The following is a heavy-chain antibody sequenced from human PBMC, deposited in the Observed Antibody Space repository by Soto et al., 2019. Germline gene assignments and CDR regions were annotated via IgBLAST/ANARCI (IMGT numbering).Heavy chain of an antibody. V-gene: IGHV1-69*02. Sequence: QVQLVQSGAEVRKPGSSVKVSCKASGDTFSFYSINWVRQAPGLGLEWMGRINPILSMSNYAQRFQGRVTMTADKSTSTACMELSGLRSADTAIYYCASSYGSGYRAFDYWGQGALVTVSS. CDR3: ASSYGSGYRAFDY. CDR2: INPILSMS. CDR1: GDTFSFYS. J-gene: IGHJ4*02. D-gene: IGHD3-10*01.